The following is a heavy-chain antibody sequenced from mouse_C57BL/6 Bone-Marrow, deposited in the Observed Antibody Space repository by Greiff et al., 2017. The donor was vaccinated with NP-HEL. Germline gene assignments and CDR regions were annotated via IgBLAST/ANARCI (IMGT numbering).Heavy chain of an antibody. CDR3: ASQIPPHYYGSSYYAMDY. V-gene: IGHV5-6*01. J-gene: IGHJ4*01. Sequence: EVQLVESGGDLVKPGGSLKLSCAASGFTFSSYGMSWVRQTPDKRLEWVATISSGGSYTYYPDSVKGRFTISRDNAKNTLYLQMSSLKSEDTAMYYCASQIPPHYYGSSYYAMDYWGQGTSVTVSS. CDR1: GFTFSSYG. D-gene: IGHD1-1*01. CDR2: ISSGGSYT.